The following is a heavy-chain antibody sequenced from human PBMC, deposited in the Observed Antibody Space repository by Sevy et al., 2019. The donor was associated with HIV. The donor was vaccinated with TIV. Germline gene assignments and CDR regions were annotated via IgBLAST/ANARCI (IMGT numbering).Heavy chain of an antibody. D-gene: IGHD3-10*01. Sequence: SETLSLTCSVSRGSFWSWIRQPPGKGLEWIGNLDYSGSGNYSPSLRSRVSMSMDTSKSQLSLKLRSVTAADTAVYYCARDSVWFGVPHEFYYYIDVWDKGTTVTVSS. J-gene: IGHJ6*03. V-gene: IGHV4-59*01. CDR2: LDYSGSG. CDR3: ARDSVWFGVPHEFYYYIDV. CDR1: RGSF.